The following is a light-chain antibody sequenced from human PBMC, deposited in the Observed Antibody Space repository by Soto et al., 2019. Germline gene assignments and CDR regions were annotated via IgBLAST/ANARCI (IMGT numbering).Light chain of an antibody. J-gene: IGLJ2*01. CDR1: SSNIGSNT. CDR2: TNN. Sequence: QSVLTQPPSTSGTPGQRVTLSCSGSSSNIGSNTVHWYQQIPGTAPKLLIYTNNQRSSGVSDRFSGSKSDTSASLVISGLQSEDEADYYCATWDNGLTGVVFGGGTKVTVL. V-gene: IGLV1-44*01. CDR3: ATWDNGLTGVV.